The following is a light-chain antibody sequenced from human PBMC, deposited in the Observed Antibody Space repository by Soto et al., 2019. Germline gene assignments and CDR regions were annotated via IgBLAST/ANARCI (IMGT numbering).Light chain of an antibody. CDR1: QSVSSN. CDR2: TAS. CDR3: HQYNNWPWT. V-gene: IGKV3-15*01. Sequence: DIAMTQSPATLSVSPGERATLSCRASQSVSSNIAWYQQKPGQAPRLLISTASTRATAVPARFSGSGSGTDFTLIITSLQSEDFAVYYCHQYNNWPWTLGQGAKVDI. J-gene: IGKJ1*01.